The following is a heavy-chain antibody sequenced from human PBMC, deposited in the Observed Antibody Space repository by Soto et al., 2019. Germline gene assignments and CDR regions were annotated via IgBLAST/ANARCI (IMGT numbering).Heavy chain of an antibody. CDR2: ITGSGGST. CDR3: AKEGDLIGYNYGSCFDY. CDR1: GFTFSSYS. Sequence: TGGSMRLSCAACGFTFSSYSMSGVRQAKGKGLEWVSAITGSGGSTYYADSVKGRFTISRDNSKNTLYLQMNSLRAEDTAVYYCAKEGDLIGYNYGSCFDYWAQGTLVTVHS. D-gene: IGHD5-18*01. J-gene: IGHJ4*02. V-gene: IGHV3-23*01.